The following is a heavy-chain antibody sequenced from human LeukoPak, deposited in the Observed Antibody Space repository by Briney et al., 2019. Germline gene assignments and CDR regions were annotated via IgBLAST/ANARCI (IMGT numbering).Heavy chain of an antibody. CDR3: ARVRLQPRTLLDDAFDI. CDR2: ISTSSIYI. V-gene: IGHV3-21*01. D-gene: IGHD1-14*01. Sequence: GGSLRLSCAASGFTFSSYSMNWVRQAPGKGLEWVSSISTSSIYIYYADSLKGRFTVSRDNAKNSLYLQMNSLRAEDTAVYYCARVRLQPRTLLDDAFDIWGQGTMVTVSS. J-gene: IGHJ3*02. CDR1: GFTFSSYS.